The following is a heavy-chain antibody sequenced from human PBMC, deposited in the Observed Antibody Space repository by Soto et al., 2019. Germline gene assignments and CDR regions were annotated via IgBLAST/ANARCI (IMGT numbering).Heavy chain of an antibody. J-gene: IGHJ4*01. CDR1: GFTFSSYA. V-gene: IGHV3-23*01. D-gene: IGHD2-8*01. CDR2: ISGNSGKT. CDR3: AKLGFVLMELYYFHQ. Sequence: EVQLLESGGGLDQHGGSLRLSCTASGFTFSSYAMSWVRQAPGKELEWVSTISGNSGKTNYAESVKGRFSISRDNSKNTVHLQLDSLRAEDTAVYFCAKLGFVLMELYYFHQWGHGTLVNVSS.